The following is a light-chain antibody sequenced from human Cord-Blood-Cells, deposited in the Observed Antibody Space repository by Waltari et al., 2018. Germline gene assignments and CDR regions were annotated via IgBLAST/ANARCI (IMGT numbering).Light chain of an antibody. CDR1: QSISSY. CDR2: AAS. V-gene: IGKV1-39*01. Sequence: DIPMTQSPSPLSASVGDRVTITWRASQSISSYLNWYQQKPGKAPKLLIYAASRLQSGVPSRFSGSGSGTDFTLTISSLQPEDFATYYCQQSYSTPWTFGQGTKVEIK. CDR3: QQSYSTPWT. J-gene: IGKJ1*01.